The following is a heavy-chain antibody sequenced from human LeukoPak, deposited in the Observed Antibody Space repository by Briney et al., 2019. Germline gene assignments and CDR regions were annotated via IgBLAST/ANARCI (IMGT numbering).Heavy chain of an antibody. D-gene: IGHD2-2*01. V-gene: IGHV1-69*13. CDR1: GGTFSSYA. CDR2: IIPIFGTA. Sequence: ASVKVSCKASGGTFSSYAISWVRQAPGQGLEWMGGIIPIFGTANYAQKFQGRVTITADESTSTAYMELSSLRSEDTAVYYCARVGYCSSTSCDEDGASDIWGQGTMVTVSS. J-gene: IGHJ3*02. CDR3: ARVGYCSSTSCDEDGASDI.